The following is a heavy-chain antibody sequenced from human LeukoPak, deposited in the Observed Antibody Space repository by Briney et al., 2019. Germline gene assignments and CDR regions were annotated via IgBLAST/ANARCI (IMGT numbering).Heavy chain of an antibody. J-gene: IGHJ4*02. D-gene: IGHD6-19*01. CDR3: ARDYLSSGFDY. CDR2: IYYSGST. Sequence: PSETQSLTCTVSGGSISSYYWSWIRQPPGKGLEWIGYIYYSGSTNYNPSLKSRVTISVDTSKNQFSLKLSSVTAADTAVYYCARDYLSSGFDYWGQGTLVTVSS. V-gene: IGHV4-59*01. CDR1: GGSISSYY.